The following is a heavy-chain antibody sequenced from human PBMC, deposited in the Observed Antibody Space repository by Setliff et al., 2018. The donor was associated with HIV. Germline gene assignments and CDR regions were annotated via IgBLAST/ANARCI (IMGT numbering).Heavy chain of an antibody. CDR3: ARGGYRDGYDY. CDR1: GASISSYS. V-gene: IGHV4-59*01. J-gene: IGHJ4*02. CDR2: IHSYGST. D-gene: IGHD5-18*01. Sequence: SETLSLTCTVSGASISSYSWSWIRQSPGKRLEWIGYIHSYGSTDYNPSLESRVTISVDTSKNQLSLKLRSVAAADTAVYYCARGGYRDGYDYWGQGTLVTVSS.